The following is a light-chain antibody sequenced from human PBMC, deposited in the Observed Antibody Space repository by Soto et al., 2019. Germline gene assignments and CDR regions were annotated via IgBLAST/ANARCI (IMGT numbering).Light chain of an antibody. Sequence: QSALTQPPSASGSPGQSVSISSTRTSSDIGGYDYVSWYQQHPGRAPQLMIYDVNKPPSGVPDRFSGSKSDNTASLTVPGLLAEDEADYFCISYAGSNNVALGGGTKLTLL. CDR3: ISYAGSNNVA. CDR2: DVN. J-gene: IGLJ2*01. V-gene: IGLV2-8*01. CDR1: SSDIGGYDY.